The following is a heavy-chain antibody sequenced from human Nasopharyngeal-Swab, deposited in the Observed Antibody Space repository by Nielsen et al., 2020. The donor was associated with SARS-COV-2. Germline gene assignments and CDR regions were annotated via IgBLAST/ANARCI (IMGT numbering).Heavy chain of an antibody. V-gene: IGHV3-21*01. J-gene: IGHJ4*02. CDR2: ISSSSSYI. CDR1: GFTFSSYS. Sequence: GGSLRLSCAASGFTFSSYSMNWVRQAPGKGLEWVSSISSSSSYIYYADSVKGRFTISRDNAKNSLYLQMNSLRAEDTAVYYCARGDRLGSYYPDYWGQGTLVTVSS. D-gene: IGHD3-10*01. CDR3: ARGDRLGSYYPDY.